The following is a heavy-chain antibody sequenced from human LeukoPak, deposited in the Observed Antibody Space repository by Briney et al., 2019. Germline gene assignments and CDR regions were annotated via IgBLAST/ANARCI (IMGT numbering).Heavy chain of an antibody. CDR2: ISGSGGST. Sequence: PGGSLRLSCEASGFXFSSYAMSWVRQAPGKGPEWVSPISGSGGSTYYADSVKGRFTISRDNSKNTLYLQMNSLRAEDTAVYYCAKGLVVAATYRFLLKYWGQGTLVTVSS. V-gene: IGHV3-23*01. CDR3: AKGLVVAATYRFLLKY. CDR1: GFXFSSYA. D-gene: IGHD2-15*01. J-gene: IGHJ4*02.